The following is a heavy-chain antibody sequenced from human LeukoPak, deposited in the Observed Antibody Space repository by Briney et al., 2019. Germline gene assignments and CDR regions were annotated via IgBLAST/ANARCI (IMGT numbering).Heavy chain of an antibody. CDR2: IYYSGST. Sequence: KPSETLSLTCTVSGGSISSYYWSWIRQPPGKGLEWIGYIYYSGSTNYNPSLKSRVTISVDTSKNQFSLKLSSVTAADTAVYYCARVFRKVRGVIKNYYYYGMDVWGQGTTVTVSS. J-gene: IGHJ6*02. D-gene: IGHD3-10*01. V-gene: IGHV4-59*01. CDR1: GGSISSYY. CDR3: ARVFRKVRGVIKNYYYYGMDV.